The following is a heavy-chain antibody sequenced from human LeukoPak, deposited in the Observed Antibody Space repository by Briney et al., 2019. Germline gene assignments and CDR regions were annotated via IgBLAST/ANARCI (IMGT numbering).Heavy chain of an antibody. V-gene: IGHV5-10-1*01. D-gene: IGHD2-21*02. CDR3: ASLYCGGDCYPPAEYFQH. J-gene: IGHJ1*01. Sequence: GGSLKISFQGSGYRFPSYWISWVRPMPGKGLEWMGRTDPSDSYTNYSPSFQGHVTISADKSISTAYLQWSSLKASDTAMYYCASLYCGGDCYPPAEYFQHWGQGTLVTVSS. CDR2: TDPSDSYT. CDR1: GYRFPSYW.